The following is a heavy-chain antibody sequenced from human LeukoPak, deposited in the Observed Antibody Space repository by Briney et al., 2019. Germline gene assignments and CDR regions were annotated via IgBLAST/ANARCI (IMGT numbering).Heavy chain of an antibody. V-gene: IGHV3-49*03. CDR1: GFSFGDDA. CDR2: IRKKGYGETT. CDR3: SRGLHDYGDSNYYFDQ. J-gene: IGHJ4*02. Sequence: GRSLRLSCTASGFSFGDDAWSWFRQAPGRGLEFVSFIRKKGYGETTDYAASVRGRFTISRGDAKSTAYLQMNSLEIEDTALYYCSRGLHDYGDSNYYFDQWGRGTQVTVSS. D-gene: IGHD4-17*01.